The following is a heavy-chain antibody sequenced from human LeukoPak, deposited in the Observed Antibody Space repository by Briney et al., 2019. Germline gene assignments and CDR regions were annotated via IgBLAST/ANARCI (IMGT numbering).Heavy chain of an antibody. J-gene: IGHJ5*02. CDR3: ARDHGYANWFDP. CDR1: GGSIRSRNDN. CDR2: IYYRGTT. D-gene: IGHD5-18*01. Sequence: PSETLSLTCTVSGGSIRSRNDNWGWIRQPPGKGLEYIGSIYYRGTTYYKPSLKSRVTISVDTSKNQFSLRLSSVTAADTAIYYCARDHGYANWFDPWGQGTLVTVSS. V-gene: IGHV4-39*07.